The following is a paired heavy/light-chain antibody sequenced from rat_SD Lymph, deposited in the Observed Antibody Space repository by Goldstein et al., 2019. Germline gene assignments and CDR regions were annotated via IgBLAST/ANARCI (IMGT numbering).Heavy chain of an antibody. CDR3: ARDGFVY. CDR2: INTETGRP. V-gene: IGHV9-6*01. Sequence: QIQLVQSGPELKKPGESVKISCKASGYTFTNYGMYWVKQSPGQGLWYMGWINTETGRPTYADDFKGRFVFFLDTSASTAYLQINNLKNEDMGTYFCARDGFVYWGQGTLVTVSS. J-gene: IGHJ3*01. CDR1: GYTFTNYG.
Light chain of an antibody. Sequence: DIQMTQTPSSMPASLGERVTISCRASQGINNYLNWYQQKPDGTIKPLIFYTSSLQSGVPARFSGSGSGTDYSLTISSLEPEDFAMYYCQQYDSSPLTFGSGTKLEIK. CDR3: QQYDSSPLT. J-gene: IGKJ5*01. CDR2: YTS. CDR1: QGINNY. V-gene: IGKV10S5*01.